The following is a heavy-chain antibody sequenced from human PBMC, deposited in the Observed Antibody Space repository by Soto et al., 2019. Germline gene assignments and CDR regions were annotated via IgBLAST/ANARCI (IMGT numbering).Heavy chain of an antibody. Sequence: GGSLRLSSAASGFTFSSYSMNWVRQGPGKGLEWVSYISSSSSTIYYADSVKGRFTISRDNAKNSLYLQMNSLRAEDTAVYYCAREDDYLNWFDPWGQGTLVTDSS. D-gene: IGHD4-17*01. CDR3: AREDDYLNWFDP. J-gene: IGHJ5*02. CDR1: GFTFSSYS. V-gene: IGHV3-48*01. CDR2: ISSSSSTI.